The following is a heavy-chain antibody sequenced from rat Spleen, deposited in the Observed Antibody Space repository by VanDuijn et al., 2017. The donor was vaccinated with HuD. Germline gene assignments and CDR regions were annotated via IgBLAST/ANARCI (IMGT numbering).Heavy chain of an antibody. Sequence: EVQLVESDGGLVQPGRSLKLSCAASGFTFSDYYMAWVRQAPTKGLEWVAIINYDGSNTYYRDSVKGRFTISRDNAKSTLYMQMDSLRSEDRATYYCARQEHTLDYWGQGVMVTVSS. CDR1: GFTFSDYY. V-gene: IGHV5-29*01. J-gene: IGHJ2*01. CDR3: ARQEHTLDY. CDR2: INYDGSNT. D-gene: IGHD1-7*01.